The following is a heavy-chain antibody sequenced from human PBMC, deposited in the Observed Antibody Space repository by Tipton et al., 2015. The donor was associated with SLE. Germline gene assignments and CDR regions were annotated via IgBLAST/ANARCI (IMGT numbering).Heavy chain of an antibody. D-gene: IGHD3-22*01. CDR2: IYYSGST. J-gene: IGHJ5*02. CDR1: GGSFSGYY. CDR3: AREADSHSSGYNWFDP. V-gene: IGHV4-30-4*08. Sequence: LRLSCAVYGGSFSGYYWSWIRQPPGKGLEWIGYIYYSGSTYYNPSLKSRVTISVDTSKNQFSLKLSSVTAADTAVYYCAREADSHSSGYNWFDPWGQGTLVTVSS.